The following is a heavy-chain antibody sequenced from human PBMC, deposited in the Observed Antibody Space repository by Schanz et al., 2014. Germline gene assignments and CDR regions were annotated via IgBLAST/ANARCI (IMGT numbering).Heavy chain of an antibody. CDR3: ATAEDASGSYGLPACGV. J-gene: IGHJ6*02. V-gene: IGHV1-8*01. D-gene: IGHD3-10*01. CDR1: GYTFTSYD. CDR2: MNPNSDKT. Sequence: QAQLVQSGAEVKRPGASVKVSCKASGYTFTSYDIGWVRQATGQGLEWMGWMNPNSDKTGFPQKFEGRVTMTRTIAESTAYMELSSLRSEDTAVYYCATAEDASGSYGLPACGVWGQGTTVIVSS.